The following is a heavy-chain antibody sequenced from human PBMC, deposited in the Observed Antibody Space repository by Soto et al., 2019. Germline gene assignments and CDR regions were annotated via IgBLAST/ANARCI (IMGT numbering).Heavy chain of an antibody. D-gene: IGHD6-13*01. J-gene: IGHJ6*02. CDR2: IKQDGSEK. CDR1: GFTFSSYW. Sequence: PGGSLRLSCAASGFTFSSYWMSWVRQAPGKGLEWVANIKQDGSEKYYVDSVKGRFTISRDNAKNSLYLQMNSLRAEDTAVYYCARHLRIAAAGMGSDPIYHYYYYYGMDVWGQGTTVTVSS. V-gene: IGHV3-7*05. CDR3: ARHLRIAAAGMGSDPIYHYYYYYGMDV.